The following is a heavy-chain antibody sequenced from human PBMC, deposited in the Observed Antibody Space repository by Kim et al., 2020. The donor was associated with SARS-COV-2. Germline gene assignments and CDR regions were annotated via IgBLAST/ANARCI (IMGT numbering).Heavy chain of an antibody. Sequence: SETLSLTCTVSGGSISSGGYYWSWIRQHPGKGLEWIGYIYYSGSTYYNPSLKSRVTISVDTSKNQFSLKLSSVTAADTAVYYCAREPQLRRGYYYGMDVWGQGTTVTVSS. V-gene: IGHV4-31*03. D-gene: IGHD1-26*01. CDR1: GGSISSGGYY. CDR2: IYYSGST. J-gene: IGHJ6*02. CDR3: AREPQLRRGYYYGMDV.